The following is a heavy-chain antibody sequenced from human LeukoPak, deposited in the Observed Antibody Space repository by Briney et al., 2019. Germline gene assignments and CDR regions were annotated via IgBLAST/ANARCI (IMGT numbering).Heavy chain of an antibody. CDR1: GYALSIYG. J-gene: IGHJ4*02. Sequence: GGSLRLSCVMSGYALSIYGMHWVRQAPGKGLEWVAIIWYDSSRKYYADSVRGRFTISKDDSKNTLHLQMDSLRADDTAVYYCSTSNPGVGPDDWGQGTLVIVSS. D-gene: IGHD1-26*01. CDR2: IWYDSSRK. V-gene: IGHV3-33*01. CDR3: STSNPGVGPDD.